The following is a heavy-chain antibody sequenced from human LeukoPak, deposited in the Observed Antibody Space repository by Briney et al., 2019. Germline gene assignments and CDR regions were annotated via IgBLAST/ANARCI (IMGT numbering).Heavy chain of an antibody. Sequence: GSLRLSCTASGFTFGAYAMTWFRQAPGKGLGWVGLFRSKGYGGTTEYAASVKGRFTISRDDSKSIAYLQMNSLKTEDTAVYYCTRDSGHSGYVYYFDYWGQGTVVTVSS. D-gene: IGHD5-12*01. CDR3: TRDSGHSGYVYYFDY. V-gene: IGHV3-49*03. J-gene: IGHJ4*02. CDR2: FRSKGYGGTT. CDR1: GFTFGAYA.